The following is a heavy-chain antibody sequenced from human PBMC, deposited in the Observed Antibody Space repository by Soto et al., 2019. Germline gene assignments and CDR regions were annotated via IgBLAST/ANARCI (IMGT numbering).Heavy chain of an antibody. Sequence: SLKGRFTISRDNSENTLYLQMNSLRPEDTAVYFCAKDRAYYYHYSGSDYWGKGTLVTVSS. V-gene: IGHV3-30*02. D-gene: IGHD3-22*01. J-gene: IGHJ4*02. CDR3: AKDRAYYYHYSGSDY.